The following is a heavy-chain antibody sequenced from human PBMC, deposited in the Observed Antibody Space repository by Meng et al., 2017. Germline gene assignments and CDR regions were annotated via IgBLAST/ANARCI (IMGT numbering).Heavy chain of an antibody. CDR1: GFTFSSYA. Sequence: GESLKISCAASGFTFSSYAMHWVRQAPGKGLEWVAVISYDGSNKYYADSVKGRFTISRDNSKNTLYLQMNSLRAEDTAVYYCASGDYGGNSAAFDIWGQGTMVTVSS. J-gene: IGHJ3*02. D-gene: IGHD4-23*01. V-gene: IGHV3-30*04. CDR2: ISYDGSNK. CDR3: ASGDYGGNSAAFDI.